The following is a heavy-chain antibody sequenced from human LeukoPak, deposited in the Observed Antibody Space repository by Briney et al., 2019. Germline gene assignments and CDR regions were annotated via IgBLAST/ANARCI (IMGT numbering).Heavy chain of an antibody. CDR2: ITICNDNT. CDR1: GYXFTHYG. J-gene: IGHJ4*02. Sequence: ASVKVSCKSSGYXFTHYGISWVRQAPGQGLEWMGWITICNDNTNYAQKLQGRVTMTTDTSTSTAYMELRSLRSDDTAVYYCARGSTPSPFDYWGQGTLVTVSS. D-gene: IGHD2-2*01. CDR3: ARGSTPSPFDY. V-gene: IGHV1-18*01.